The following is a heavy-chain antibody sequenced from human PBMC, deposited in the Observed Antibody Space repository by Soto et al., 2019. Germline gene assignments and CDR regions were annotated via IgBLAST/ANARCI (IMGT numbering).Heavy chain of an antibody. J-gene: IGHJ6*02. CDR3: ARDKDRPQLGGNYYYIMDV. Sequence: QVQLVQSGSEVKKPGSSVKVSCKASGGTFSSYAISWVRQVPGQELEWMGGIMPIFGTPDYAQKFQGRVTITADESTSIAYMELSSLRSEDTGVYYCARDKDRPQLGGNYYYIMDVWGQGTTVTVSS. D-gene: IGHD3-3*02. CDR2: IMPIFGTP. CDR1: GGTFSSYA. V-gene: IGHV1-69*12.